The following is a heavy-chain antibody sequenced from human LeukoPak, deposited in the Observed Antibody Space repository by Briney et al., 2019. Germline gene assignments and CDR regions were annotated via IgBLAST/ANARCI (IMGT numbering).Heavy chain of an antibody. J-gene: IGHJ4*02. CDR1: GFTFSSYW. CDR3: ARDQVSSGWYGGGIDY. V-gene: IGHV3-74*01. CDR2: INSDGSST. Sequence: GGSLRLSCAASGFTFSSYWMHWVRQAPGKGLAWVSRINSDGSSTSYADSVKGRFTISRDNAKNTLYLQMNSLRAEDTAVYYCARDQVSSGWYGGGIDYWGQGNLVTVSS. D-gene: IGHD6-19*01.